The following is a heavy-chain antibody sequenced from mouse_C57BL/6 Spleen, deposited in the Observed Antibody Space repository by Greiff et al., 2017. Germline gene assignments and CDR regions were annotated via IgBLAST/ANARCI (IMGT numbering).Heavy chain of an antibody. D-gene: IGHD1-1*01. V-gene: IGHV1-4*01. CDR3: ARSTEDYGSSYVVDY. CDR2: INPSSGYT. Sequence: VQLQQSGAELARPGASVTMSCKASGYTFTSYTMPWVKQRPGQGLEWIGYINPSSGYTKYNQKFKDKATLTADKASSTAYMQLSSLTAEDAAVYYCARSTEDYGSSYVVDYWGQGTTLTVSS. CDR1: GYTFTSYT. J-gene: IGHJ2*01.